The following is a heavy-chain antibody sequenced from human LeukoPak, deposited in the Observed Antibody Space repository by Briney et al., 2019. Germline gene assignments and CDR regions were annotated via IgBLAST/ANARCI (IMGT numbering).Heavy chain of an antibody. Sequence: ASVNVSFTVSGYTLTELSMHWVRQAPGKGLEWMGGFDPEDGETIYTQKFQGRVTMTEDTSTDTAYMELSSLRSEDTAVYYCATAEGSGWSDDWFDPWGQGTLVTVSS. CDR1: GYTLTELS. CDR2: FDPEDGET. V-gene: IGHV1-24*01. CDR3: ATAEGSGWSDDWFDP. J-gene: IGHJ5*02. D-gene: IGHD6-19*01.